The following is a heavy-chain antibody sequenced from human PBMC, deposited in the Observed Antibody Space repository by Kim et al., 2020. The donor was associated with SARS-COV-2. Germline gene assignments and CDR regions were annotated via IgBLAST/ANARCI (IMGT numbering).Heavy chain of an antibody. Sequence: DSVKGRFTIARDNSKNTLYLQMNSLGAEDTAVYYCAKDRAPYGSSGSFDYWGQGTLVTVSS. D-gene: IGHD3-22*01. J-gene: IGHJ4*02. V-gene: IGHV3-30*02. CDR3: AKDRAPYGSSGSFDY.